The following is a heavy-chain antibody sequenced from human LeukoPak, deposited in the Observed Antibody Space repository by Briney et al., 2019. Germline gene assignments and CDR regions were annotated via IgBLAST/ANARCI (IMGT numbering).Heavy chain of an antibody. J-gene: IGHJ5*02. CDR1: NGSISSDNYF. V-gene: IGHV4-61*02. CDR2: IYISGTT. Sequence: SETLSLTCTVSNGSISSDNYFWSWIRQPAGKGLEWIGRIYISGTTNYNPSLKSRVTISADTSKNQFSLKLSSVTAADTAMYYCARFYRFRFDPWGQGTLVTVSS. D-gene: IGHD3-16*02. CDR3: ARFYRFRFDP.